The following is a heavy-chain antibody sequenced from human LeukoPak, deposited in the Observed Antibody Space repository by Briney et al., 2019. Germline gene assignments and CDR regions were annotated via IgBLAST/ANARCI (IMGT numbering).Heavy chain of an antibody. Sequence: ASVKVSCKASGYTFTSYYMHWVRQAPGQGLEWMGIINLSGGGTSYAQKFQGRVTMTRDTSTSTVYMELSSLRSEDTAVYYCARGNQYYDILTGYYRRGGAFDIWGQGTMVTVSS. CDR1: GYTFTSYY. CDR2: INLSGGGT. J-gene: IGHJ3*02. V-gene: IGHV1-46*01. CDR3: ARGNQYYDILTGYYRRGGAFDI. D-gene: IGHD3-9*01.